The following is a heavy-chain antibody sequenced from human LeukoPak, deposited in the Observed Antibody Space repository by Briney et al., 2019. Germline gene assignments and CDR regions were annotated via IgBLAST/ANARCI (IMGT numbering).Heavy chain of an antibody. J-gene: IGHJ3*02. CDR3: ARNTLWFGELTNAFYS. D-gene: IGHD3-10*01. CDR1: GGSFSGYY. Sequence: KPSETLSLTCAVYGGSFSGYYWSWIRQPPGKGLEWIGEINQSGSTKYNPSLKSRVTISVDKSQNQCSLKLSSVTAADTAVYYFARNTLWFGELTNAFYSWGQGTMVTVSS. V-gene: IGHV4-34*01. CDR2: INQSGST.